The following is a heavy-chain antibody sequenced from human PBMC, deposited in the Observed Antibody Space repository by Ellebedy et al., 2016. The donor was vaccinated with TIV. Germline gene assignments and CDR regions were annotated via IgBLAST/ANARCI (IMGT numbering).Heavy chain of an antibody. J-gene: IGHJ4*02. Sequence: GESLKISCQVSGYTYPPYYIGWVRPLPGKGMEWMGIIYPPDSDVRYSPSFQGQVAFSADKSTNTVYLQWSSLKASDTAMYYCARRWDDDILSGRSKFDYWGQGTLVTVSS. CDR1: GYTYPPYY. D-gene: IGHD3-9*01. CDR2: IYPPDSDV. CDR3: ARRWDDDILSGRSKFDY. V-gene: IGHV5-51*01.